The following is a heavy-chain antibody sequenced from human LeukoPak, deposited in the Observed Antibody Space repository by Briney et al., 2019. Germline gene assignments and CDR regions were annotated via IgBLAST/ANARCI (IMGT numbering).Heavy chain of an antibody. Sequence: GGSLRLSCAASGFTVSSNYMSWVRQAPGKGLEGVSVIYSGGSTYYADSVKGRFTISRDNSKNTLYLQMNSLRAEDTAVYYCARSPYWDWYFDLWGRGTLVTVSS. J-gene: IGHJ2*01. CDR2: IYSGGST. V-gene: IGHV3-66*01. CDR3: ARSPYWDWYFDL. CDR1: GFTVSSNY. D-gene: IGHD2-8*02.